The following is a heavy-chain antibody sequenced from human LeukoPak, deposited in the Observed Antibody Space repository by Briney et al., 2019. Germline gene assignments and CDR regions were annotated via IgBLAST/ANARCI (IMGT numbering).Heavy chain of an antibody. D-gene: IGHD1-14*01. V-gene: IGHV3-21*01. Sequence: PGGSLRLSCAVSGFTFSSYSMNWVRQAPGKGLEWVSSITSSSTYIYYADSVTSRFTISRDDAKNSVYLQMNSLRVEDTAVYYCMRGSNWFGPWGEGTLGT. CDR2: ITSSSTYI. CDR1: GFTFSSYS. CDR3: MRGSNWFGP. J-gene: IGHJ5*02.